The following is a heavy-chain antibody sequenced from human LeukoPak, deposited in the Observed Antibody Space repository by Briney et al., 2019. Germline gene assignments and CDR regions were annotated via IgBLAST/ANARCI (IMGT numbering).Heavy chain of an antibody. CDR2: IYTSGST. CDR3: ARVNWNAFDY. Sequence: SETLSFTCTVSGGSISSGSYYWSWIRQPAGKGLEWIGRIYTSGSTNYNPSLKSRVTISVDTSKYQFSLKLSSVTAADTAVYYCARVNWNAFDYWGQGTLVTVSS. CDR1: GGSISSGSYY. D-gene: IGHD1-1*01. J-gene: IGHJ4*02. V-gene: IGHV4-61*02.